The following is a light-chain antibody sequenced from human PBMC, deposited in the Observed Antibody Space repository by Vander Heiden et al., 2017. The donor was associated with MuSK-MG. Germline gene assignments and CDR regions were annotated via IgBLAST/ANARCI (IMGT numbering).Light chain of an antibody. Sequence: QSALTQPASVSGSPGQSIPISCTGTSSDIGNYNLVSWYQQHQGKAPKLIIYEGSKRPSGIANRFSGSKSGDTASLTISGLQGDDEADYYCCSNAGSNYRYVFGTGTKVTVL. CDR3: CSNAGSNYRYV. V-gene: IGLV2-23*01. J-gene: IGLJ1*01. CDR1: SSDIGNYNL. CDR2: EGS.